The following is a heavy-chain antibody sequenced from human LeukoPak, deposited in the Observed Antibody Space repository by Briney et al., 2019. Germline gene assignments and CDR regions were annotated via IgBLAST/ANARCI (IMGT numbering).Heavy chain of an antibody. J-gene: IGHJ3*02. V-gene: IGHV1-69*05. D-gene: IGHD6-6*01. CDR2: IIPIFGTA. Sequence: SVKVSCKASGGTFSSYAISWVRQAPGQGLEWMGGIIPIFGTANYAQKFQGRVTITTDESTSTAYMELSSLRSEDTAVYYCARVTYSTSSISLDAFDIWGQGTMVTVSS. CDR1: GGTFSSYA. CDR3: ARVTYSTSSISLDAFDI.